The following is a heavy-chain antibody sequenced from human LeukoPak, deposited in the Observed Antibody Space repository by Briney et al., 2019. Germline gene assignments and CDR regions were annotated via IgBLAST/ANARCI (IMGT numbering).Heavy chain of an antibody. CDR1: GFMFPNHW. V-gene: IGHV3-7*01. D-gene: IGHD2-15*01. Sequence: GGSLRLSCAASGFMFPNHWMTWVRQAPGKGLEWVANINERGSETYYADYVKGRLTISRDNTKKSLFLQLNSLSVEDTAMYYCAKDYSFSNFNWGQGTLVTVSS. CDR2: INERGSET. J-gene: IGHJ4*02. CDR3: AKDYSFSNFN.